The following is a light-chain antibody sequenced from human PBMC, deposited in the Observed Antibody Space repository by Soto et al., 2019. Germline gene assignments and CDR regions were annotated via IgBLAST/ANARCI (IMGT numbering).Light chain of an antibody. V-gene: IGLV2-14*03. CDR2: DVS. CDR1: SSDFGIYNS. J-gene: IGLJ1*01. Sequence: QSVLTQPASVSGSPGQSITISCTGTSSDFGIYNSVSWYQHYAGRAPRLMIHDVSNRPSGVSDRFSGSKSGNTASLTISGLQAEDEADYYCSSYTSSRSYVFGSVTKVTDL. CDR3: SSYTSSRSYV.